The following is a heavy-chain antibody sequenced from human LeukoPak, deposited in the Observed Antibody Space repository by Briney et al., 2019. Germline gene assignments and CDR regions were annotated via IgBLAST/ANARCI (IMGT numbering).Heavy chain of an antibody. V-gene: IGHV3-9*01. Sequence: TGGSLRLSCAASGFTFDDYAMHWVRQAPGKGLEWVSGISWNSGSIGYADSVKGRFTISRDNAKNSLYLQMNSLRAEDTAVYYCAKSPTVTTVYGMDVWGQGTTVTVSS. D-gene: IGHD4-17*01. J-gene: IGHJ6*02. CDR3: AKSPTVTTVYGMDV. CDR2: ISWNSGSI. CDR1: GFTFDDYA.